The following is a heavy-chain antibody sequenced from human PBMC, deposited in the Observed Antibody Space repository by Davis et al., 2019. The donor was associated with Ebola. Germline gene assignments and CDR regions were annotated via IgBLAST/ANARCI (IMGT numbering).Heavy chain of an antibody. Sequence: GESLKIPCAASGFTFSGSAMHWVRQASGKGLEWVGRIRSKANSYATAYAASVKGRFTISRDDSKNTAYLQMNSLKTEDTAVYYCTTRTYYYDSSGRKTDYWGQGTLVTVSS. J-gene: IGHJ4*02. CDR1: GFTFSGSA. CDR3: TTRTYYYDSSGRKTDY. D-gene: IGHD3-22*01. CDR2: IRSKANSYAT. V-gene: IGHV3-73*01.